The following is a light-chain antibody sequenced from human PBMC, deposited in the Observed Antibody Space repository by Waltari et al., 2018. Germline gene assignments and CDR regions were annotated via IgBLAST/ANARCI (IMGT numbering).Light chain of an antibody. Sequence: DIQMTQSPSSLSASVGDIVTITCRASQSIGTLLNWYQQKPGKAPNLLIYAASNLQGGVPSRFSGSGSGTDFTLTISSLQPEDFGTYYCQQSYNAPLTFGGGTKVEIK. CDR2: AAS. V-gene: IGKV1-39*01. CDR1: QSIGTL. J-gene: IGKJ4*01. CDR3: QQSYNAPLT.